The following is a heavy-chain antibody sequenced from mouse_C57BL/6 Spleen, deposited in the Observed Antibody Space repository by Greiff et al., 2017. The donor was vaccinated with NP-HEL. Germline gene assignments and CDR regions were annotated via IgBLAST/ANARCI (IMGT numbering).Heavy chain of an antibody. V-gene: IGHV1-15*01. D-gene: IGHD2-3*01. CDR3: TRPDDAWFAY. CDR1: GYTFTDYE. CDR2: IDPETGGT. J-gene: IGHJ3*01. Sequence: QVQLQQSGAELVRPGASVTLSCKASGYTFTDYEMHWVKQTPVHGLEWIGAIDPETGGTAYNQKFKGKAILTADKSSSTAYMELRSLTSEDSAVYYCTRPDDAWFAYWGQGTLVTVSA.